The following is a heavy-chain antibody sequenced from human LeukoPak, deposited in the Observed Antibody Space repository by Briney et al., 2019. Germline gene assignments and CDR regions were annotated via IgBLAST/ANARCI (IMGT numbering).Heavy chain of an antibody. J-gene: IGHJ3*02. Sequence: SQTLSLTCTVSGGSISSATYYWSWIRQPAGKGLEWIGRIYTSGSTNYNPSLKSRITISVDTSKNQFSLKLSSVTAADTAVYYCARVLAEMAAVWRDDVFDIWGQGTMVTVSS. V-gene: IGHV4-61*02. CDR1: GGSISSATYY. CDR3: ARVLAEMAAVWRDDVFDI. CDR2: IYTSGST. D-gene: IGHD5-24*01.